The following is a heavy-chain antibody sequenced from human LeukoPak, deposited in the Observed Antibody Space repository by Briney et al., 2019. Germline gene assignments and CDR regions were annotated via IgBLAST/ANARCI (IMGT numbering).Heavy chain of an antibody. CDR1: GGTFSSYG. D-gene: IGHD3-16*01. Sequence: GASVKVSCKASGGTFSSYGISWVRQAPGQGLEWMGRIIPIIGRANYADKFQGRVTITADKVTSTAYMELRSLTSEDTAMYYCARMIGGSYWDYWGQGTLVTVSS. CDR3: ARMIGGSYWDY. V-gene: IGHV1-69*04. J-gene: IGHJ4*02. CDR2: IIPIIGRA.